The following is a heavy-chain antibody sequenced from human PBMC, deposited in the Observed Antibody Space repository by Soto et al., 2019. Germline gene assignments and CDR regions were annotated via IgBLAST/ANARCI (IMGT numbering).Heavy chain of an antibody. Sequence: SETLSLTCTVSGGSISSYYWSWIRQPPGKGLEWIGYIYYSGSTNYNPSLKSRVTISVDTSKNQFSLKLSSVTAADTAVYYCARQTNSRITIFGVVMDYYYYMDVWGKGTTVTVSS. CDR1: GGSISSYY. D-gene: IGHD3-3*01. V-gene: IGHV4-59*08. J-gene: IGHJ6*03. CDR3: ARQTNSRITIFGVVMDYYYYMDV. CDR2: IYYSGST.